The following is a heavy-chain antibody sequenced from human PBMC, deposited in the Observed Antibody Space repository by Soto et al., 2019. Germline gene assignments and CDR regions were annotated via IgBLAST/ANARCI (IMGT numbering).Heavy chain of an antibody. D-gene: IGHD3-10*01. CDR2: ISSSSSYI. CDR1: GFTFSSYS. Sequence: GGSLRLSCAASGFTFSSYSMNWVRQAPGKGLEWVSSISSSSSYIYYADSVKGRFTIPRDKAKNSLYLQMNSLRAEDTAVYYCARKNGSGSYTFDYWGQGTMVTVYS. V-gene: IGHV3-21*01. CDR3: ARKNGSGSYTFDY. J-gene: IGHJ4*02.